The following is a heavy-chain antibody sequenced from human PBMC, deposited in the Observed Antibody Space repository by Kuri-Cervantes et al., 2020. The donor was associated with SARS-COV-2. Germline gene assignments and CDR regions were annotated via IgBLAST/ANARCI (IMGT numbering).Heavy chain of an antibody. Sequence: SVKVSCKASGATIRNYAITWVRQAPGQGLEWMGRSIPMFGTAQYAQKFQGRVTIIADESTSTAYMELSSLRSEDTAVYCCKAEMATIGSGGMDVWGQGTMVTVSS. D-gene: IGHD5-24*01. J-gene: IGHJ6*02. CDR3: KAEMATIGSGGMDV. V-gene: IGHV1-69*13. CDR1: GATIRNYA. CDR2: SIPMFGTA.